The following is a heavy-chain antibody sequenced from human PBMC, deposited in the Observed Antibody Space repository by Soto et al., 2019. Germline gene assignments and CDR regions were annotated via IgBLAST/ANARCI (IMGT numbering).Heavy chain of an antibody. V-gene: IGHV3-23*01. J-gene: IGHJ4*02. CDR3: AKDPFSSSWPNFDY. CDR1: GFTFISYA. Sequence: PGWSLRLACASSGFTFISYAMSWVRQAPGKGLEWVSAISGSGGSTYYADSVKGRFTISRDNSKNTLYLQMNSLRAEDTAVYYCAKDPFSSSWPNFDYWGQGTLVTVSS. CDR2: ISGSGGST. D-gene: IGHD6-13*01.